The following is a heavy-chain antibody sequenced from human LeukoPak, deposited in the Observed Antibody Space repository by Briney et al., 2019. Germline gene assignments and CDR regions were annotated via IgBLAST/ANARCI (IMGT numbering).Heavy chain of an antibody. D-gene: IGHD3-22*01. CDR1: GFTVSSNY. J-gene: IGHJ6*03. CDR3: ARGYRYDSSGYYLDYYMDV. Sequence: GGSLRLSCAASGFTVSSNYMSWVRQAPGKGLEWVSVIYSGGSTYYADSVKGRFTISRDNSKDTLYLQMNSLRAEDTAVYYCARGYRYDSSGYYLDYYMDVWGKGTTVTVSS. CDR2: IYSGGST. V-gene: IGHV3-53*01.